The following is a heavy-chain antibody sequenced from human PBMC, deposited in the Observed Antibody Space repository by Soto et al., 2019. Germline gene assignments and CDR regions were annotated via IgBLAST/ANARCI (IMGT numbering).Heavy chain of an antibody. CDR1: GFTFDDYA. V-gene: IGHV3-9*01. Sequence: SLRLSCAASGFTFDDYAMHWVRQAPGKGLVWVSGISWDRSSTSYADSVKGRFTISRDNAKNTLYLQMNSLRAEDTAVYYCARHQRGYYFDYWGQGTLVTVSS. CDR2: ISWDRSST. J-gene: IGHJ4*02. D-gene: IGHD2-2*01. CDR3: ARHQRGYYFDY.